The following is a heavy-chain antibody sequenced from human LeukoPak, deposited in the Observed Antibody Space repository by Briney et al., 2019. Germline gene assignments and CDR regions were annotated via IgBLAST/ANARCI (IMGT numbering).Heavy chain of an antibody. CDR2: IYYSGST. J-gene: IGHJ3*02. D-gene: IGHD3-22*01. CDR1: AGSTRGYY. Sequence: KASETLSLTCIVSAGSTRGYYWSWIRQPPGKGLEWIGYIYYSGSTKYNPSLKSRVTISVDTSERQFSLKLSSVTAADTAAYYCARHMTVTYDAFDIRGQGTMVAVSS. V-gene: IGHV4-59*08. CDR3: ARHMTVTYDAFDI.